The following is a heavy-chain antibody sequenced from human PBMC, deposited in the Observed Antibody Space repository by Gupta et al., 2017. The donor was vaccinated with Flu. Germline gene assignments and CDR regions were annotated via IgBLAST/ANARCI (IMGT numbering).Heavy chain of an antibody. J-gene: IGHJ5*02. CDR1: ISRGDSY. Sequence: ISRGDSYWSWIRLHPGNSLEWIGYIYYSGYTYYNPSLKSRILMSVDTSKNQISLRQSSVTAADTAVYYCARVSTISFWFDPWGQGTLVTVSS. CDR2: IYYSGYT. CDR3: ARVSTISFWFDP. V-gene: IGHV4-31*02. D-gene: IGHD3-3*01.